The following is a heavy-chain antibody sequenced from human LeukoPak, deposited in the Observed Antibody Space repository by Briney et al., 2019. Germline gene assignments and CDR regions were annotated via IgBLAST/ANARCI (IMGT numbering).Heavy chain of an antibody. J-gene: IGHJ4*02. Sequence: SETLSLTCTVSGGSISSYYWSWIRQPPGKGLEWIGYIYYSGSTNYNPSLKSRVTISVDTSKNQFSLKLSSVTAADTAVYYCARDLTGSFDYWGQGTLVTVSS. CDR2: IYYSGST. D-gene: IGHD2-8*02. CDR3: ARDLTGSFDY. CDR1: GGSISSYY. V-gene: IGHV4-59*01.